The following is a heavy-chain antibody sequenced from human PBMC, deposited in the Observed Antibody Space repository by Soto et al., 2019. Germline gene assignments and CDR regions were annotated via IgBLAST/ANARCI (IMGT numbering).Heavy chain of an antibody. V-gene: IGHV1-69*13. CDR2: TIPIFDTP. D-gene: IGHD3-10*01. CDR1: GGTFGNFG. J-gene: IGHJ5*01. CDR3: ARDREDRSGTNYNWFDS. Sequence: GASVKVSCKASGGTFGNFGISWLRQAPGQGLEWMGGTIPIFDTPHYAEKFRDRLTITADATSTAYMELTSLSCEDTATYYCARDREDRSGTNYNWFDSWGQGTLVTVSS.